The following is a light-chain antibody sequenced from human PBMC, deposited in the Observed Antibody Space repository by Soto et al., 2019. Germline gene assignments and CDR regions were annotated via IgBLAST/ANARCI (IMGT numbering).Light chain of an antibody. CDR1: QGISNY. J-gene: IGKJ1*01. CDR3: QKYNSASRT. Sequence: DIQMTQSPSSLSASVGDRVTITCRASQGISNYLAWYQQKPGKVPKLLIYAASTLQSGVPSRFSGSGSGTDFPLTISSLQPEDVATYYCQKYNSASRTFGQGTQVEIK. CDR2: AAS. V-gene: IGKV1-27*01.